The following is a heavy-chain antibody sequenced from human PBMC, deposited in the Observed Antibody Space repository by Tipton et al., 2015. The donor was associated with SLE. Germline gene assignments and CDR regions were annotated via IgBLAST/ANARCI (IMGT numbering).Heavy chain of an antibody. D-gene: IGHD3-3*01. Sequence: GSLRLSCGTSGFAFSRYAMSWVRQAPGKGLEWVSAVSGGGDVTYYTDSVKGRFTISRDNFKNTLYLQMNSLTVEDTAVYYCAKMGRGYDFWSGYRHDAFDIWGQGTMVTVSS. V-gene: IGHV3-23*01. CDR2: VSGGGDVT. J-gene: IGHJ3*02. CDR1: GFAFSRYA. CDR3: AKMGRGYDFWSGYRHDAFDI.